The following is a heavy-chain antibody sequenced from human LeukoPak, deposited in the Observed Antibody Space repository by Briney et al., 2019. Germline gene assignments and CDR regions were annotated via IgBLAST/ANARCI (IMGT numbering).Heavy chain of an antibody. CDR3: AKIGGTFDY. D-gene: IGHD2-15*01. CDR2: IWYDGSNK. V-gene: IGHV3-33*06. J-gene: IGHJ4*01. Sequence: GGSLRLSCAASGFTFSSYGMHWVRQAPGKGLEWVAVIWYDGSNKYYADSVKGRFTISRDNSKNTLYLQMNSLTAEDRAVYYCAKIGGTFDYWGQGTLVTVSS. CDR1: GFTFSSYG.